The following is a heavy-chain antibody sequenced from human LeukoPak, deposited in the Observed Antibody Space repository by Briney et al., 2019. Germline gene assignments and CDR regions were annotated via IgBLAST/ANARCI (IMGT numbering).Heavy chain of an antibody. CDR1: GFTFSSYA. J-gene: IGHJ4*02. CDR3: AKDRSTNPLLLKGDY. CDR2: ISGSGGST. D-gene: IGHD3-22*01. V-gene: IGHV3-23*01. Sequence: SGGSLRLSCAASGFTFSSYAMSWVRQAPGKGLEWVSAISGSGGSTYYADSVKGRFTISRDNSKNRLYLQMNSLRAEDTAVYYCAKDRSTNPLLLKGDYWGQGDLVTVSS.